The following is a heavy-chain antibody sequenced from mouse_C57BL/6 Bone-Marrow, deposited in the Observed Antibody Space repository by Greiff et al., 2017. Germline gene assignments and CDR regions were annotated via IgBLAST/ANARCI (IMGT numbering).Heavy chain of an antibody. CDR3: SRLSGRGYFDV. V-gene: IGHV1-85*01. CDR2: FYPRDGST. Sequence: QVQLKQSGPELVKPGASVKLSCKASGYTFTSYDINWVKQRPGQGLEWIGWFYPRDGSTKYNEKFKGKATLTVDTSSSTAYMELHSLTSEDSAVYFCSRLSGRGYFDVWGTGTTVTVSS. D-gene: IGHD1-3*01. CDR1: GYTFTSYD. J-gene: IGHJ1*03.